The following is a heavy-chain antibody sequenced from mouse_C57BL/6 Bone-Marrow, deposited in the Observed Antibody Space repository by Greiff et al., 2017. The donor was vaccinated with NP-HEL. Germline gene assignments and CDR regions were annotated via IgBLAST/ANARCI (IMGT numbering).Heavy chain of an antibody. CDR3: AYSNYDPFAY. J-gene: IGHJ3*01. Sequence: QVQLQQSGAELARPGASVKLSCKASGYTFTSYGISWVKQRTGQGLEWIGEIYPRSGNTYYNEKFKGKATLTADKSSSTAYMELRSLTSKDSAVYFCAYSNYDPFAYWGQGTLVTVSA. V-gene: IGHV1-81*01. CDR1: GYTFTSYG. CDR2: IYPRSGNT. D-gene: IGHD2-5*01.